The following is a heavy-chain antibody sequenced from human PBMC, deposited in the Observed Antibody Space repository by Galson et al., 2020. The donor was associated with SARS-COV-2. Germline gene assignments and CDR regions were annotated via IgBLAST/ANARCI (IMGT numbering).Heavy chain of an antibody. V-gene: IGHV4-34*01. CDR2: INHSGST. CDR3: ARDNIAAAGFDY. CDR1: GGSFSGYY. D-gene: IGHD6-13*01. J-gene: IGHJ4*02. Sequence: SETLSLTCAVYGGSFSGYYWSWIRQPPGKGLEWIGEINHSGSTNYNPSLKSRVTISVDTSKNQFSLKLSSVTAADTAVHYCARDNIAAAGFDYWGQGTLVTVSS.